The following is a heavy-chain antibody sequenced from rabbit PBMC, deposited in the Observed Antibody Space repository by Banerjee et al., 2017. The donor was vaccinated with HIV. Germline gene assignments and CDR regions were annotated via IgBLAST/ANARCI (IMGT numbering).Heavy chain of an antibody. D-gene: IGHD8-1*01. V-gene: IGHV1S45*01. CDR3: ARDSGSSFSSYGMDL. J-gene: IGHJ6*01. CDR1: GFSFSGGYY. Sequence: QQQLVESGGGLVKPGASLTLTCKASGFSFSGGYYISWVRQAPGKGLEWIGCIDSGSGGFTYFASWAKGRFTISKTSSTTVTLQMTSLTAADTATYFCARDSGSSFSSYGMDLWGPGTLVTVS. CDR2: IDSGSGGFT.